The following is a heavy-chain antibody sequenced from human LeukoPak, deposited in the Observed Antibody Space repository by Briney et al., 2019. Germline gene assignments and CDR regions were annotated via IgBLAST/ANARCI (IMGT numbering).Heavy chain of an antibody. CDR1: GFTFSSYS. J-gene: IGHJ4*02. V-gene: IGHV3-21*01. CDR3: ARELNVDTAMATGY. CDR2: ISSSSSYI. Sequence: GGSLRLSCAASGFTFSSYSMNWVRQAPGKGLGWVSSISSSSSYIYYADSVKGRFTISRDNAKNSLYLQMNSLRAEDTAVYYCARELNVDTAMATGYWGQGTLVTVSS. D-gene: IGHD5-18*01.